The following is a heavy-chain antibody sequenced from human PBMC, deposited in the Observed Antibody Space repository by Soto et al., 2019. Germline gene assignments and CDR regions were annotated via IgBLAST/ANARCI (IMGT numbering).Heavy chain of an antibody. CDR1: GYTFTSYG. V-gene: IGHV1-18*01. Sequence: ASVKVSCKASGYTFTSYGISWVRQAPGQGLEWMGWISAYNGNTNYAQKLQGRVTMTTDTSTSTAYMELRSLRSDDTAVYYCARPRKQWVGELSVHYYGMDVWGQGTTVTVSS. CDR3: ARPRKQWVGELSVHYYGMDV. J-gene: IGHJ6*02. D-gene: IGHD3-10*01. CDR2: ISAYNGNT.